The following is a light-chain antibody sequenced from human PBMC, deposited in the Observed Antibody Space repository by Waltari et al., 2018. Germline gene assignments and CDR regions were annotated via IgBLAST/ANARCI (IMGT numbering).Light chain of an antibody. CDR1: QSVSRT. Sequence: EIVLTQSPGTLSLSPGERATLSCRASQSVSRTLAWYQQKPGQAPRLLISDASTRATGIPDRFSGSGSGTDVSLTISRLEPEDFAVYYCQKYGTLPATFGQGTKVEVK. J-gene: IGKJ1*01. CDR3: QKYGTLPAT. CDR2: DAS. V-gene: IGKV3-20*01.